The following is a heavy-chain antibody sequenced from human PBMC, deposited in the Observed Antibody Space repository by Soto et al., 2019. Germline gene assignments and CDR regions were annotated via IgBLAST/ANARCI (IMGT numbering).Heavy chain of an antibody. V-gene: IGHV1-69*08. J-gene: IGHJ4*02. Sequence: QVQLVQSGAEVKKPGSSVKVSCKASGGTFSSYTISWVRQAPGQGLEWMGRIIPILGIANYAQKFQGRVTITADKSTGTAYMELSGLRSEDTAVYYCARDDYGGNSGLAFDYWGQGTLVTVSS. CDR1: GGTFSSYT. CDR2: IIPILGIA. CDR3: ARDDYGGNSGLAFDY. D-gene: IGHD2-21*02.